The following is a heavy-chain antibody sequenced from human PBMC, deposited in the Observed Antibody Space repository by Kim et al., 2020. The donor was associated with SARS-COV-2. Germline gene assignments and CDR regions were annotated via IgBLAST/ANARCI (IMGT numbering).Heavy chain of an antibody. J-gene: IGHJ6*02. V-gene: IGHV3-15*01. CDR1: GFTFSNAW. CDR3: TTDLRLSYGMDV. CDR2: IKSKTDGGTT. Sequence: GGSLRLSCAASGFTFSNAWMSWVRQAPGKGLEWVGRIKSKTDGGTTDYAAPVKGRFTISRDDSKNTLYLQMNSLKTEDTAVYYCTTDLRLSYGMDVWGQGTTVTVSS.